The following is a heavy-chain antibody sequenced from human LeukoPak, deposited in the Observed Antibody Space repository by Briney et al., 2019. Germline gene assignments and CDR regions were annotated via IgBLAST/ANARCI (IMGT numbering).Heavy chain of an antibody. J-gene: IGHJ4*02. V-gene: IGHV1-69*13. D-gene: IGHD6-13*01. CDR3: ARAGIAAAGTLDY. Sequence: SVKVSCKASGGTFRSYAISWVRQAPGQGLEWMGGIIPIFGTANYAQKFQGRVTITADESTSTAYMELSSLRSEDTAVYYCARAGIAAAGTLDYWGQGTLVTVSS. CDR1: GGTFRSYA. CDR2: IIPIFGTA.